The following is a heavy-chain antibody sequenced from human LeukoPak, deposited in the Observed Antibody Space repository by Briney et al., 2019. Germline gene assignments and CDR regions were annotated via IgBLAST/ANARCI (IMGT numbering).Heavy chain of an antibody. CDR2: IYYSGST. Sequence: SETLSLTCTVSGGSLSSGSYYGSWIRQPPGTGLEGIGYIYYSGSTNYNPSLKSRVTISVDTSKNQFSLKLSSVTAADTAVYYCARVISAAAGSYYFDYWGQGTLVTVSS. V-gene: IGHV4-61*01. CDR1: GGSLSSGSYY. CDR3: ARVISAAAGSYYFDY. J-gene: IGHJ4*02. D-gene: IGHD6-13*01.